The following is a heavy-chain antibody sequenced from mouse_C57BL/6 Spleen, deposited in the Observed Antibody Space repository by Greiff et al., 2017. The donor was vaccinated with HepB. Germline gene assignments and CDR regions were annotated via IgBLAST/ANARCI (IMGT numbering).Heavy chain of an antibody. CDR3: ARSGYAIDY. J-gene: IGHJ4*01. D-gene: IGHD3-2*02. CDR1: GYAFSSYW. CDR2: IYPGDGDT. Sequence: VQLQQSGAELVKPGASVKISCKASGYAFSSYWMNWVTQRPGKGLEWIGQIYPGDGDTNYNGKFKGKATLTADKSTSTAYMQLSSLTSEDSAVYFCARSGYAIDYWGQGTSVTVSS. V-gene: IGHV1-80*01.